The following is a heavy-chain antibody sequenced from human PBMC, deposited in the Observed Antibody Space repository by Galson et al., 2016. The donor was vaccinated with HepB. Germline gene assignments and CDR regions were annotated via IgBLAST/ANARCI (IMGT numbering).Heavy chain of an antibody. CDR1: GGSISSGSYY. CDR2: FYTDGRS. V-gene: IGHV4-61*02. D-gene: IGHD3-22*01. J-gene: IGHJ4*02. Sequence: TLSLTCTVSGGSISSGSYYWSWIRPPAGKGREWSGLFYTDGRSNYDPSLKSRVTIAVDKSKNQVSLTLSSVTAADTAVYYCGRSSHYDPSSGFSDCWGQGTQVTVSS. CDR3: GRSSHYDPSSGFSDC.